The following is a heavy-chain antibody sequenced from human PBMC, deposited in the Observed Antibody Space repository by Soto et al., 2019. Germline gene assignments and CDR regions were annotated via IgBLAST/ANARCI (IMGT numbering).Heavy chain of an antibody. D-gene: IGHD3-3*01. Sequence: SETLSLTCTVSGGSISSGGYYWSWIRQHPGKGLEWIGYIYYSGGTYYNPSLKSRVTISVDTSKNQFSLKLSSVTAADTAVYYCAGGYYDFWSGPKYYFDYWGQGTLVTVSS. CDR1: GGSISSGGYY. CDR3: AGGYYDFWSGPKYYFDY. V-gene: IGHV4-31*03. CDR2: IYYSGGT. J-gene: IGHJ4*02.